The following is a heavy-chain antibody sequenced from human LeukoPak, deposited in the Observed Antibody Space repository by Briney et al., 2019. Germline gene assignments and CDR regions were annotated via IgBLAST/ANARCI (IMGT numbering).Heavy chain of an antibody. J-gene: IGHJ5*02. CDR3: ARQSSGYYYGWYDP. CDR2: IYNTGST. CDR1: GNFMSRGYY. D-gene: IGHD3-22*01. V-gene: IGHV4-38-2*01. Sequence: PSETLSLTCGVSGNFMSRGYYWAWIRQPPGKGLEWIGSIYNTGSTYYNPSLKSRVTMSVDTVKNQFSLNLNSVTAADTAVYYCARQSSGYYYGWYDPVGQGTLVTVSS.